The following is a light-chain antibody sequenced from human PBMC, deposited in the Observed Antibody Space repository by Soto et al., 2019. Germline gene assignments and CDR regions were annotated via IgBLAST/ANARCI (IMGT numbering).Light chain of an antibody. Sequence: QSALTQPASVSGSPGQSITISCTGSSNDIGAYKYVSWYQQYPGKAPKLIIFEVSNRPAGVPNRFSGSKSGNTASLTIAGLQAEDEADYHCSSYTTGSNFYVFGGGTKVTVL. CDR1: SNDIGAYKY. CDR2: EVS. V-gene: IGLV2-14*01. CDR3: SSYTTGSNFYV. J-gene: IGLJ1*01.